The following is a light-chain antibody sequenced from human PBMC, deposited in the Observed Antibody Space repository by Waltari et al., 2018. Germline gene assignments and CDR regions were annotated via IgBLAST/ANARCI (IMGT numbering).Light chain of an antibody. Sequence: QSALTQPRSVSGSPGQSVTFSCTGTSSDIGDYNSVSWYQQHPGKAPKLMIYDVIKRPSGVPDRFSGSKSVNTASLTISGLQAEDEADYHCCSYAGRYTPYVFGTGTKVTVL. CDR2: DVI. J-gene: IGLJ1*01. CDR1: SSDIGDYNS. CDR3: CSYAGRYTPYV. V-gene: IGLV2-11*01.